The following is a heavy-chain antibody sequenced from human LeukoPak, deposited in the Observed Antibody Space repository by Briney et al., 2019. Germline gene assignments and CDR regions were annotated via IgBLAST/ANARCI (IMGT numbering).Heavy chain of an antibody. CDR2: ISDSGIGT. Sequence: GGSLRLSCAASGFTFSSYAMSWVRQAPGKGLEWVSVISDSGIGTYYADSVKGRFTISRDNSKNTLYLQMNSLRAEDTAVYYCAKASGPDWYFDLWGRGTLVTVSS. J-gene: IGHJ2*01. CDR3: AKASGPDWYFDL. D-gene: IGHD2-15*01. CDR1: GFTFSSYA. V-gene: IGHV3-23*01.